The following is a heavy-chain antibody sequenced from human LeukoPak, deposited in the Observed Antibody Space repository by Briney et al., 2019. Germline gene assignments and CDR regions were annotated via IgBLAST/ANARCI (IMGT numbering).Heavy chain of an antibody. CDR1: GFTFSSYG. CDR3: AKGHYYGSGSLDY. D-gene: IGHD3-10*01. V-gene: IGHV3-23*01. Sequence: GGSLRLSCAASGFTFSSYGMSWVRQAPGKGLQWVSAIGGRYGSTYYADSVKGRFTISRDNSKNTLYVQMNSLRAEDTAVYYCAKGHYYGSGSLDYWGQGTLVTVSS. CDR2: IGGRYGST. J-gene: IGHJ4*02.